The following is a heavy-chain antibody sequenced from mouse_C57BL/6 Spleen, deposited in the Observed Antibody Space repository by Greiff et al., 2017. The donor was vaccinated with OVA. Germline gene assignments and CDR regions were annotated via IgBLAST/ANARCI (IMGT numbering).Heavy chain of an antibody. D-gene: IGHD1-1*01. CDR1: GYTFTSYW. CDR2: IYPGSGST. V-gene: IGHV1-55*01. J-gene: IGHJ1*03. Sequence: VQLQQPGAELVKPGASVKMSCKASGYTFTSYWITWVKQRPGQGLEWIGDIYPGSGSTNYNEKFKSKATLTVATSSSTAYMQLSSLTSEDAAVYDSAREEVITTVVATKGYFDVWGTGTTVTVSS. CDR3: AREEVITTVVATKGYFDV.